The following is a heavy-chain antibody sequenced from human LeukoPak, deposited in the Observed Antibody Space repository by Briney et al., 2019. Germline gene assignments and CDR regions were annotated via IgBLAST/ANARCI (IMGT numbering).Heavy chain of an antibody. CDR3: AKDGSRYYDSSGYYRGDNWFDP. J-gene: IGHJ5*02. Sequence: PGGSLRLSCAASGFTFSSYGMRWVRQAPGKGLEWVAVISYDGSNKYYADSVKGRFTISRDNSKNTLYLQMNSLRAEDTAVYYCAKDGSRYYDSSGYYRGDNWFDPWGQGTLVTVSS. CDR1: GFTFSSYG. CDR2: ISYDGSNK. D-gene: IGHD3-22*01. V-gene: IGHV3-30*18.